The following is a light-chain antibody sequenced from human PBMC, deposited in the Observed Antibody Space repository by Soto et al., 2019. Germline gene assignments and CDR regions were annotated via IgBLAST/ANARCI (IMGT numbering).Light chain of an antibody. CDR1: SSDVCGYNY. CDR2: DVS. Sequence: QSALTQPASVSGSPGQSITISCTGTSSDVCGYNYVSWYQQHPGKAPKLMIYDVSNRPSGVSNRFSGSKSGNMASLTISGLQAEDEADYYCSSYTSSSTVVFGGGTKVTVL. J-gene: IGLJ2*01. V-gene: IGLV2-14*01. CDR3: SSYTSSSTVV.